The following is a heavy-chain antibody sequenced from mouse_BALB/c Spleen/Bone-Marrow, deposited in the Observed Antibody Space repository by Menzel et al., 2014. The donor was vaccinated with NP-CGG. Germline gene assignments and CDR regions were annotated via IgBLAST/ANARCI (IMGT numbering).Heavy chain of an antibody. D-gene: IGHD2-14*01. CDR1: GFNIKDTY. CDR3: ARPYRYGYYAMDY. Sequence: AQLKQSGAELVKPGASVKLSCTASGFNIKDTYMHWVKQRPEQGLEWIGRIDPANGNTKYDPKFQGKATITADTSSSTAYMQLSSLTSEDSAVYYCARPYRYGYYAMDYWGQGTSVTVSS. V-gene: IGHV14-3*02. J-gene: IGHJ4*01. CDR2: IDPANGNT.